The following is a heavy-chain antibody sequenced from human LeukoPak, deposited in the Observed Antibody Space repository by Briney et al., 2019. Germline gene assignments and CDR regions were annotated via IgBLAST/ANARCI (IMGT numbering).Heavy chain of an antibody. V-gene: IGHV3-30*02. CDR2: IRYDGSNK. Sequence: PGGSLRLSCAASGFTFSSYGMHWVRQAPGKGLEWVAFIRYDGSNKYYADSVKGRFTISRDNSKNTLYLQMNSLRAEDTAVYYCAKERKDYYGSGSYCYFDYWGQGTLVTVSS. CDR3: AKERKDYYGSGSYCYFDY. J-gene: IGHJ4*02. D-gene: IGHD3-10*01. CDR1: GFTFSSYG.